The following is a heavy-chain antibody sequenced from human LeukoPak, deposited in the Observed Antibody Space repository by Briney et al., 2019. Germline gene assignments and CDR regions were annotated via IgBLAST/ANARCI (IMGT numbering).Heavy chain of an antibody. CDR1: GGSISSYY. D-gene: IGHD3-10*01. CDR3: ARYRNYYGSGSYYSRFDY. V-gene: IGHV4-59*01. CDR2: IYYSGST. J-gene: IGHJ4*02. Sequence: ASETLSLTCTVSGGSISSYYWSWIRQPPGKGLEWIGYIYYSGSTNYNPSLKSRVTISVDTSKNQFSLKLSSVTAADTAAYYCARYRNYYGSGSYYSRFDYWGQGTLVTVSS.